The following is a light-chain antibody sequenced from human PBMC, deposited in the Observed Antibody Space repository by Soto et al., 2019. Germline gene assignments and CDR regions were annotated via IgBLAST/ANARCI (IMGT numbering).Light chain of an antibody. CDR3: QQYNTYWT. V-gene: IGKV1-5*03. Sequence: DIQMTQSPSTLSESVGGRDTITCRASQSISWWLAWYQQKPGKAPKLLIYKASTLGSGVPSRFSGSGSGTEFTLTISSLQPDDFTTYYCQQYNTYWTFGQGTRVEIK. CDR1: QSISWW. J-gene: IGKJ1*01. CDR2: KAS.